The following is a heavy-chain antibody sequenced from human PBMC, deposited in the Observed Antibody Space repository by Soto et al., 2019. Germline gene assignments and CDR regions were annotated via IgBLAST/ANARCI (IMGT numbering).Heavy chain of an antibody. CDR2: ISSSSDNI. CDR3: ARLPKGSVVTA. Sequence: LVESGGGLVSPGGSLRLSCVASGFRFSDHSMTWVRQSPGKGLQWIAYISSSSDNIYYAESVRGRFTVSRDNAKNALFLEMNSLRDDDTATYYCARLPKGSVVTAWGQGTRVTVSS. CDR1: GFRFSDHS. J-gene: IGHJ4*02. D-gene: IGHD2-21*02. V-gene: IGHV3-48*02.